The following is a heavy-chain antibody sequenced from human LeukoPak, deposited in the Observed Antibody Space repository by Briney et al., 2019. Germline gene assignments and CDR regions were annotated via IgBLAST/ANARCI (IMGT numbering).Heavy chain of an antibody. Sequence: PGVSLRLSCAASGFTFSSYGMHWVRQAPGKGLEWVAFIRYDGSNKYYADSVKGRFTISRDNSKNTLYLQMNSLRAEDTAVYYCAKASGDSGFFFDYWGQGTLVTVSS. J-gene: IGHJ4*02. CDR2: IRYDGSNK. V-gene: IGHV3-30*02. CDR1: GFTFSSYG. D-gene: IGHD3-10*01. CDR3: AKASGDSGFFFDY.